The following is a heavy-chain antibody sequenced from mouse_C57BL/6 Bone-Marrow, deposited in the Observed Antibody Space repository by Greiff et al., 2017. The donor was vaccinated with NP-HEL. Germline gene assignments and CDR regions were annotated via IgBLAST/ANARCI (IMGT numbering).Heavy chain of an antibody. CDR3: ARGWPTGGFAY. Sequence: VQLQQPGAELVKPGASVKLSCKASGYTFTSYWMHWVKQRPGQGLEWIGMIHPNSGSTNYNEKFKSKATLTVDKSSSTAYMQLSSLTSDDSAVYYCARGWPTGGFAYWGQGTLVTVSA. J-gene: IGHJ3*01. CDR1: GYTFTSYW. CDR2: IHPNSGST. D-gene: IGHD6-5*01. V-gene: IGHV1-64*01.